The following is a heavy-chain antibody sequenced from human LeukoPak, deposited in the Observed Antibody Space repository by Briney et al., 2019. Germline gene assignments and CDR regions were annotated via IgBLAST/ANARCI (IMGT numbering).Heavy chain of an antibody. V-gene: IGHV1-2*02. CDR3: ARRAVYYYYGMDV. J-gene: IGHJ6*02. Sequence: GASVKVSCKASGYTFTGYYVHWVRQAPGQGLEWMGWINPNSGGTNYAQKFQGGVTMTRDTSISTAYMELSRLKSDDTAVYYCARRAVYYYYGMDVWGQGSTVTVSS. D-gene: IGHD6-25*01. CDR2: INPNSGGT. CDR1: GYTFTGYY.